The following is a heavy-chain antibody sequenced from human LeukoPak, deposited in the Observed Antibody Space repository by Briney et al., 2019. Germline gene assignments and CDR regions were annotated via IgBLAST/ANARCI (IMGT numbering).Heavy chain of an antibody. CDR2: IYPGDSDT. CDR3: ARHFSSTTMAFDI. J-gene: IGHJ3*02. D-gene: IGHD2-2*01. Sequence: GESLKISCKGSGYSFTSYWIGWVRQMPGKGLEWMGIIYPGDSDTRYSPSFQGQVTISADKSTSTAYLQWSSLKASDTAMYYCARHFSSTTMAFDIWGQGTMVTVSS. CDR1: GYSFTSYW. V-gene: IGHV5-51*01.